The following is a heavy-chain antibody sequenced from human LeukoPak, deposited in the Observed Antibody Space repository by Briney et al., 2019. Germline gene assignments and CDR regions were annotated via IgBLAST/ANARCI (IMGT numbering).Heavy chain of an antibody. J-gene: IGHJ4*02. D-gene: IGHD6-13*01. CDR3: AKDRGYSSSWSCFDY. CDR1: GFTFSSYA. V-gene: IGHV3-23*01. CDR2: ISGSGGST. Sequence: PGRSLRLSCAASGFTFSSYATSWVRQAPGKGLEWVSAISGSGGSTYYADSVKGRFTISRDNSKNTLYLQMNSLRAEDTAVYYCAKDRGYSSSWSCFDYWGQGTLVTVSS.